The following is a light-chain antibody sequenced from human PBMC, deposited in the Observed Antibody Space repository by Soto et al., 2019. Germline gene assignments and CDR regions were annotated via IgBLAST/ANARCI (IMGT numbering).Light chain of an antibody. Sequence: EIVLTQSPGTLSLSPGERATLSCRASQSVSNNYLAWYQQRPAQAPRLLIYDVSTRATGVPTRFSGSGSGTEFTLTISSLQSEDFAVYYCQQYHDWPLTFGGGTKVDIK. V-gene: IGKV3D-15*01. CDR1: QSVSNN. J-gene: IGKJ4*01. CDR2: DVS. CDR3: QQYHDWPLT.